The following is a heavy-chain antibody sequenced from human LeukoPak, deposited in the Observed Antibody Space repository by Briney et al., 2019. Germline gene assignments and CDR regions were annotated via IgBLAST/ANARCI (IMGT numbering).Heavy chain of an antibody. CDR1: GFSFADDA. V-gene: IGHV3-49*04. CDR3: TRHSGRNSPLDY. D-gene: IGHD3-10*01. J-gene: IGHJ4*02. CDR2: IRTKANGETT. Sequence: PGRSLRLSSTASGFSFADDAVTWVRQAPGEGLEFLGFIRTKANGETTEYAASVKGRFTISRDDSENIAYLQMNSLKAEDTGVYFCTRHSGRNSPLDYWGQGTLVTVSS.